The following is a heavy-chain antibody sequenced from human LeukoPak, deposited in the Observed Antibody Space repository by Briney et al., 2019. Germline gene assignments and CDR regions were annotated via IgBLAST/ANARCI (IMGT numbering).Heavy chain of an antibody. CDR2: IWYDGSNK. D-gene: IGHD3-22*01. V-gene: IGHV3-30*02. Sequence: GGSLRLSCAASGFTFSSYGMHWVRQAPGKGLEWVAVIWYDGSNKYYADSVKGRFTISRDNSKNTLYLQMNSLRAEDTAVYYCAKTPLIVVVTHAFDIWGQGTMVTVSS. CDR3: AKTPLIVVVTHAFDI. J-gene: IGHJ3*02. CDR1: GFTFSSYG.